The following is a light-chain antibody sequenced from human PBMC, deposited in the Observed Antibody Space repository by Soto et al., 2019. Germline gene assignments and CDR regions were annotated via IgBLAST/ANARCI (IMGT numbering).Light chain of an antibody. CDR3: SSFTSSSTVL. V-gene: IGLV2-14*03. CDR1: SSDVGGYHY. J-gene: IGLJ2*01. Sequence: QSALTQPASVSGSPGQSITISCTGTSSDVGGYHYVSWYQHHPGKAPKLMIYDVSDRPSGVSYRFSGSKSDNTASLTISGLQAEDEADYYCSSFTSSSTVLFGGGTKVTVL. CDR2: DVS.